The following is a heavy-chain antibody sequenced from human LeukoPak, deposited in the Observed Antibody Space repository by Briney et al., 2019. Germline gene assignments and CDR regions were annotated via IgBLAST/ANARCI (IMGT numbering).Heavy chain of an antibody. CDR3: ARSGSYRLDY. CDR2: ISVGNTI. CDR1: GFTFTSFN. D-gene: IGHD1-26*01. J-gene: IGHJ4*02. V-gene: IGHV3-48*01. Sequence: GGSLRLSCAASGFTFTSFNMNWVRQAPGRGLEWVSYISVGNTIYYADSVKGRFTISRDNAKNSLYLQMDSLRAEDTAVYYCARSGSYRLDYWGQGTLVTVSS.